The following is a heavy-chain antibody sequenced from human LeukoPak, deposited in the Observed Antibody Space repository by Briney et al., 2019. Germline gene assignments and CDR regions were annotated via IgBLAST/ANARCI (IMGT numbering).Heavy chain of an antibody. CDR1: GYTFASYY. Sequence: GASVKVSCKASGYTFASYYMRWVRQAPGQGLEWMGIINPSGGSTSYAQKFQGRVTMTRDTSTSTVYMELSSLRSEDTAVYYCARDSGEGNWFDPWGQGTLITVSS. J-gene: IGHJ5*02. D-gene: IGHD4-17*01. V-gene: IGHV1-46*01. CDR3: ARDSGEGNWFDP. CDR2: INPSGGST.